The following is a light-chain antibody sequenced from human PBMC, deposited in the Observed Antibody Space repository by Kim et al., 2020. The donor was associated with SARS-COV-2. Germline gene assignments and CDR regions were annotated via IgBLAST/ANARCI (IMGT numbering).Light chain of an antibody. CDR2: GTS. J-gene: IGKJ1*01. V-gene: IGKV1-6*01. CDR1: QGMRDD. CDR3: LQYHTYPRT. Sequence: AIKLTQSPYSLSASVGDKVIITCRPSQGMRDDLGWYQQKPGQAPKLLMYGTSTLQSGVPSRFSGSGSGTDFTLTISSLQPEDFATYYCLQYHTYPRTFGQGTKVDIK.